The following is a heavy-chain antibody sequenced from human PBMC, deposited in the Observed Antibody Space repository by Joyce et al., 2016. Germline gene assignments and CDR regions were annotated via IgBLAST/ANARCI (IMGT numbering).Heavy chain of an antibody. CDR2: IWLDGSKQ. J-gene: IGHJ4*02. CDR3: VREAGSWYGLDY. CDR1: GFPFNTYG. D-gene: IGHD6-13*01. V-gene: IGHV3-33*01. Sequence: RSLRLSCEASGFPFNTYGMHWVRQAPGKGLEWVGVIWLDGSKQFYIDSVKDRFIISRDNSKNRMYVQLNSLRVEDTAIYYCVREAGSWYGLDYWGQGTAVTVSS.